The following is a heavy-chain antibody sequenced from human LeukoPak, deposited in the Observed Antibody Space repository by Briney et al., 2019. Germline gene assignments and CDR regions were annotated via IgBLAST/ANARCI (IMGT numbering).Heavy chain of an antibody. CDR3: ARDDSNPPYYYYGMDV. V-gene: IGHV3-11*01. J-gene: IGHJ6*02. CDR2: ISSSGSTI. CDR1: GFTFSDYY. Sequence: GGSLRLSCAASGFTFSDYYMSWIRQAPGKGLEWVSYISSSGSTIYYADSVKGRFTSSRDNAKNSLYLQMNSLRAEDTAVYYCARDDSNPPYYYYGMDVWGQGTTVTVSS. D-gene: IGHD3-22*01.